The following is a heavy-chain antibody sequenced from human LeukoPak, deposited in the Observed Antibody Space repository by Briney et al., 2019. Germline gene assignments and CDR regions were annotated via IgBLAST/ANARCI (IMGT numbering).Heavy chain of an antibody. CDR3: ARDGDCSSTSCYDVGWFDP. J-gene: IGHJ5*02. Sequence: ASVKVSCKASGYTFTGYYMHWVRQAPGQGLEWMGWINPNSGGTNYAQKFQGRVTMTRDTSISTAYMVLSRLRSDDTAVYYCARDGDCSSTSCYDVGWFDPWGQGTLVTVSS. D-gene: IGHD2-2*03. V-gene: IGHV1-2*02. CDR1: GYTFTGYY. CDR2: INPNSGGT.